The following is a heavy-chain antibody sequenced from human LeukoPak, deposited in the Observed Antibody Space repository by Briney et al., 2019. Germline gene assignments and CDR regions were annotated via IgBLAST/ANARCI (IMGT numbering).Heavy chain of an antibody. CDR1: GGSISNYY. CDR2: IYYSGGT. J-gene: IGHJ5*02. V-gene: IGHV4-59*01. Sequence: NASETLSLTCTVPGGSISNYYWSWIRQPPGKGLEWIGYIYYSGGTNYNPSLKSRVTISLDTSKNQFSLKLSSVTAADTAVYYCARFGSSTSCYGFDPWGQGTLVTVSS. CDR3: ARFGSSTSCYGFDP. D-gene: IGHD2-2*01.